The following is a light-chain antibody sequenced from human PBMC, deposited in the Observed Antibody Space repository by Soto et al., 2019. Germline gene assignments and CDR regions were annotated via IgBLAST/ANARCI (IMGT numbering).Light chain of an antibody. J-gene: IGLJ1*01. Sequence: QSVLTQPPSASGTPGQRVTISCSGSSSNIATKSVNWYQQLPGTAPKLLIYSNSQRSSGVPDRFSCSKSGTSASLAIRGLQSEDEADYYCAAWDDSPNAPYVFGTGTKVTVL. CDR1: SSNIATKS. CDR3: AAWDDSPNAPYV. CDR2: SNS. V-gene: IGLV1-44*01.